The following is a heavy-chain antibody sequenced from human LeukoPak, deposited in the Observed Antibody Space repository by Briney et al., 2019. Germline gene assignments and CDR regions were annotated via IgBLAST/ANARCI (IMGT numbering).Heavy chain of an antibody. Sequence: PSETLSLTCAVYGVSFSGYYWSWLRQPPGKGLEWIGEINHSGSTNYNPSLESRVAMSVDTSKNQFSLNLSSVTAADTAVYYCARGTTSPKYWGQGTLVTVSS. V-gene: IGHV4-34*01. CDR2: INHSGST. CDR3: ARGTTSPKY. D-gene: IGHD2-2*01. CDR1: GVSFSGYY. J-gene: IGHJ4*02.